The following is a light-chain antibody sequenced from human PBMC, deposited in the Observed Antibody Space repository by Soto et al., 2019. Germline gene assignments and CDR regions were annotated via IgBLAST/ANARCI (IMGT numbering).Light chain of an antibody. CDR2: DVS. V-gene: IGLV2-11*01. CDR3: CSYAGRAPHV. J-gene: IGLJ1*01. CDR1: SSVVGGYNF. Sequence: QSALTQPRSVSGSPGQSVTISCTGTSSVVGGYNFVSWYQQHPGKAPKLIIFDVSKRPSGVPDRFSASKSDNTASLTISGLQAEDEADYSCCSYAGRAPHVFAPGTKVTVL.